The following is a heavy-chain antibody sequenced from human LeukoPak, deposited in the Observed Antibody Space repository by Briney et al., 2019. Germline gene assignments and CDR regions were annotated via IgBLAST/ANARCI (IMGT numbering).Heavy chain of an antibody. J-gene: IGHJ5*02. CDR3: ARDRPHNWFDP. Sequence: GGSLRLSCAASGFTFSNYWMAWVRQAPGKGLQWVANIKQDGSEKYYVESVRGRFTISRDNAKNSLYLQMNSLRAQDTAVYYCARDRPHNWFDPWGQGTLVTVSS. CDR1: GFTFSNYW. V-gene: IGHV3-7*01. CDR2: IKQDGSEK. D-gene: IGHD6-6*01.